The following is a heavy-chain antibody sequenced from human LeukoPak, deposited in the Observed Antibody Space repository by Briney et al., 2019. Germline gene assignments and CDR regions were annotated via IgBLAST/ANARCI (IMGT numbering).Heavy chain of an antibody. CDR2: IWYDGSNK. D-gene: IGHD3-3*01. J-gene: IGHJ4*02. CDR1: GFTFSSYG. CDR3: ARGSSPSITIFGVVIMSSY. V-gene: IGHV3-33*01. Sequence: GGSLRLSCAASGFTFSSYGMHWVRQAPGKGLEWVAVIWYDGSNKYYADSVKGRFTISRDNSKNTLYLQMNSLRAEDTAVYYCARGSSPSITIFGVVIMSSYWGQGTLVTVSS.